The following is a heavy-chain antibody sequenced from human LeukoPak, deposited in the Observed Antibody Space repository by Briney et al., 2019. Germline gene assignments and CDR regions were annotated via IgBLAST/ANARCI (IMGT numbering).Heavy chain of an antibody. CDR3: ARPFDYYDSSGYSPDAFDI. V-gene: IGHV1-69*06. Sequence: SVKVSCKASGGTFSSYAISWVRQAPGQGLEWMGRIIPIFGTANYAQKFQGRVAITADKSTSTAYMELSSLRSEDTAVYYCARPFDYYDSSGYSPDAFDIWGQGTMVTVSS. D-gene: IGHD3-22*01. CDR2: IIPIFGTA. J-gene: IGHJ3*02. CDR1: GGTFSSYA.